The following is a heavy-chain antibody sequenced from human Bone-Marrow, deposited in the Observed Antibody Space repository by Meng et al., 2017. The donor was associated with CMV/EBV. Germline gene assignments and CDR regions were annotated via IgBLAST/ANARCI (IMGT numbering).Heavy chain of an antibody. J-gene: IGHJ6*02. D-gene: IGHD1-26*01. CDR1: GGSFSGYY. CDR2: INRGGSA. CDR3: AREVGGSYRNYYYYYGMDV. Sequence: SETLSLTCAVYGGSFSGYYWSWIRQPPGKGLEWIGEINRGGSANYNPSLKSRVTISVDKSKNQFSLKLSSVTAADTAVYYCAREVGGSYRNYYYYYGMDVWGQGTTVTVSS. V-gene: IGHV4-34*01.